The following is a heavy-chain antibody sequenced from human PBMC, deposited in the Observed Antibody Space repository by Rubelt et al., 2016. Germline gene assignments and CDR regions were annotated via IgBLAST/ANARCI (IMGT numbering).Heavy chain of an antibody. V-gene: IGHV4-34*01. CDR1: GGSFSGYY. CDR3: ARHPYYGSGSYWFDWFDP. D-gene: IGHD3-10*01. J-gene: IGHJ5*02. CDR2: INHSGST. Sequence: QVQLQQWGAGLLKPSETLSLTCAVYGGSFSGYYWSWIRQPPGKGLEWIGEINHSGSTNYNPSQKGGVNITVDTSKNQCSLQRSLGNAEDTAVYYCARHPYYGSGSYWFDWFDPWGQGTLVTVSS.